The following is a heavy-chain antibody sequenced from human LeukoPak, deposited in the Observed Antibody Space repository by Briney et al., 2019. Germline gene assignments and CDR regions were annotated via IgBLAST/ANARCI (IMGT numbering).Heavy chain of an antibody. D-gene: IGHD2-2*01. CDR3: AREAVVPSGGDY. J-gene: IGHJ4*02. Sequence: ASVTVSCNASGYTFTSYGISWVRQAPGQGLEWMGWISAYNGNTNYAQKLQGRVTMTTDTSTSTAYMELRSLRSDDTAVYYCAREAVVPSGGDYWGQGTLVTVSS. CDR2: ISAYNGNT. CDR1: GYTFTSYG. V-gene: IGHV1-18*01.